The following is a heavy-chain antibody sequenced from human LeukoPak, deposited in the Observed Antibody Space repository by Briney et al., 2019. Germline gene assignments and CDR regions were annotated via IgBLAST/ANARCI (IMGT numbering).Heavy chain of an antibody. J-gene: IGHJ3*02. CDR1: GGSISSGGYY. CDR2: IYYSGST. D-gene: IGHD2-15*01. CDR3: ARRGVVVVAHAVDI. V-gene: IGHV4-31*03. Sequence: SETLSLTCTVSGGSISSGGYYWSWIRQHPGKGLEWIGYIYYSGSTYYNPSLKSRVTISVDTSKNQFSLKLSSVTAADTAVYYCARRGVVVVAHAVDIWGQGTMVTVSS.